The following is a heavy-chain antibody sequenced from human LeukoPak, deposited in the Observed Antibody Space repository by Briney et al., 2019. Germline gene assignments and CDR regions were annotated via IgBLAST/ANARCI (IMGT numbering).Heavy chain of an antibody. V-gene: IGHV1-69*06. CDR3: AIVYVVVTAPEYFQH. D-gene: IGHD2-21*02. CDR2: IIPIFGTA. Sequence: SVKVSCKASGGTFSSYAISWVRQAPGQGLEWMGGIIPIFGTANYAQKFQGRVTITADKSTSTAYMELSSLRSEDTAVYYCAIVYVVVTAPEYFQHWGQGTLATVSS. CDR1: GGTFSSYA. J-gene: IGHJ1*01.